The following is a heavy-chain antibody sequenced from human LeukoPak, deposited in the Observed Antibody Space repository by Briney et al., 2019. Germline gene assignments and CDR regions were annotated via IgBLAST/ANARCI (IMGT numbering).Heavy chain of an antibody. J-gene: IGHJ4*02. CDR3: ARVNDYVWGSYRYSDPYYFDY. D-gene: IGHD3-16*02. Sequence: SETLSLTCAVSGGSISSSNWWSWVRQPPGKGLEWIGYIYYSGSTNYNPSLKSRVTISVDTSKNQFSLKLSSVTAADTAVYYCARVNDYVWGSYRYSDPYYFDYWGQGTLVTVSS. V-gene: IGHV4-4*02. CDR2: IYYSGST. CDR1: GGSISSSNW.